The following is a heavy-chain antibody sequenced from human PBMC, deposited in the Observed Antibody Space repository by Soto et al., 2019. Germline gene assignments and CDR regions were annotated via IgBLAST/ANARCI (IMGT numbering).Heavy chain of an antibody. J-gene: IGHJ6*02. Sequence: PGGSLRLSCAASGFTFSSYWMSWVRQAPGKGLEWVANIKQDGSEKYYVDSVKGRFAISRDNAKNTLYLQMNSLRAEDTAVYYCARDDQTGLYYYGMDVWGQGTTVTVSS. CDR2: IKQDGSEK. CDR1: GFTFSSYW. V-gene: IGHV3-7*01. CDR3: ARDDQTGLYYYGMDV.